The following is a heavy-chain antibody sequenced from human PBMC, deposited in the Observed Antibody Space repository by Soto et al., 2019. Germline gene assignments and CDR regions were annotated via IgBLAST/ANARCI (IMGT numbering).Heavy chain of an antibody. CDR3: AGSGDYHKSGMDV. Sequence: SETLSLTCAVSGGSISSGGYSWSWIRQPPGKGLEWIGYIYHSGSTYYNPSLKSRVTISVDRSKNQFSLKLSSVTAADTAVYYCAGSGDYHKSGMDVWGQGTTDTGSS. CDR1: GGSISSGGYS. J-gene: IGHJ6*01. CDR2: IYHSGST. V-gene: IGHV4-30-2*01. D-gene: IGHD2-15*01.